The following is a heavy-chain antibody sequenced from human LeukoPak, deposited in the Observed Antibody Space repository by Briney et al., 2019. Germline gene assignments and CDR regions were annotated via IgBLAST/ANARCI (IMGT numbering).Heavy chain of an antibody. J-gene: IGHJ4*02. D-gene: IGHD3-22*01. CDR1: GLTFSSCY. CDR3: ARSVSSGFNIDS. Sequence: PGGSLRLSCAASGLTFSSCYMHWVRHAPGKGLVWVSRITSDGSNTTYADSVKGRFTISRDNAKSTLYLQMNSLRADDTAVYYCARSVSSGFNIDSWGQGTLVTVSS. V-gene: IGHV3-74*01. CDR2: ITSDGSNT.